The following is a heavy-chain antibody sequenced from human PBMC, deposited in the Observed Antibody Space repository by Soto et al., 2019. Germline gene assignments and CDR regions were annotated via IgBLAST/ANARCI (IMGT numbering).Heavy chain of an antibody. V-gene: IGHV3-15*01. CDR2: IKSKTDGETR. CDR3: TTEELVAAGNYFDQ. CDR1: GFTFSKAC. J-gene: IGHJ4*01. Sequence: PGRSLRSSCAPAGFTFSKACVVQVRQAPGKGLEWIGLIKSKTDGETRAYAAPVKGRCTISRDDSKNTVYLQMDSLKAEDTGVYYCTTEELVAAGNYFDQCGNGT. D-gene: IGHD2-15*01.